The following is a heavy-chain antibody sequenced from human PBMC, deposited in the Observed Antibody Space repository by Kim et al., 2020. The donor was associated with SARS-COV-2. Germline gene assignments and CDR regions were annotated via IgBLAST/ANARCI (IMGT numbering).Heavy chain of an antibody. CDR1: GFNFSDHY. J-gene: IGHJ4*02. CDR3: ATNLDSSGN. CDR2: IRNKANSYTT. V-gene: IGHV3-72*01. Sequence: GGSLRLSCAASGFNFSDHYMDWGRQAPGKGLEWVGRIRNKANSYTTEYAASVKGRFTISRDDSKNALYLQMNSLKIEDTAVYYCATNLDSSGNWGQGTLV. D-gene: IGHD6-19*01.